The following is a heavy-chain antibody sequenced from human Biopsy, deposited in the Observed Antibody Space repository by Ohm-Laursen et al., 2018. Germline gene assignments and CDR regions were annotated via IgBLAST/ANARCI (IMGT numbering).Heavy chain of an antibody. Sequence: SDTLSLTWTVSGGSISNNNYYWGWIRQPPGKGLEWIGSIFYRGSTHYKPSLKSRVNISVDTSKNQFPLKLNSVTAADTAVYYCARDYDTSGYYYVSWGQGTLVTVSS. D-gene: IGHD3-22*01. CDR1: GGSISNNNYY. CDR3: ARDYDTSGYYYVS. V-gene: IGHV4-39*01. CDR2: IFYRGST. J-gene: IGHJ5*02.